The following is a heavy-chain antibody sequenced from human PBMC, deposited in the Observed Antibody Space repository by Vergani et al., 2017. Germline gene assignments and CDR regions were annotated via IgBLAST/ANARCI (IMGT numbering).Heavy chain of an antibody. J-gene: IGHJ3*02. CDR2: IYSGGST. Sequence: VQLVESGGGVVQPGGSLRLSCAASGFTFSSYGMSWVRQAPGKGLEWVSVIYSGGSTYYADSVKGRFTISRDNSKNTLYLQMNSLRAEDTAVYYCASALGIAVAGGFDAFDIWGQGTVVTVSS. CDR1: GFTFSSYG. D-gene: IGHD6-19*01. V-gene: IGHV3-66*02. CDR3: ASALGIAVAGGFDAFDI.